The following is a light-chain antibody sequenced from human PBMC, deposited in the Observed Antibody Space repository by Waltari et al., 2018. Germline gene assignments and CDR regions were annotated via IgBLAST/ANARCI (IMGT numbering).Light chain of an antibody. CDR3: HSFTDSNTFNFV. J-gene: IGLJ1*01. V-gene: IGLV2-14*01. CDR1: THDVGRYNY. CDR2: EGS. Sequence: QSALTQPASVSGSPGQSITISCTGTTHDVGRYNYVSWYQHLPGKAPKLIIFEGSHRPSGVSNRFSGSKSGSTAALTISGLRADDAGDYYCHSFTDSNTFNFVFGPGTTVIVL.